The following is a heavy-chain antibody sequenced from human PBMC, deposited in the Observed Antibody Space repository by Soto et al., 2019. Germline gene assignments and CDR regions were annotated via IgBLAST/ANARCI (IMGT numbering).Heavy chain of an antibody. CDR1: GFIVRSNY. J-gene: IGHJ6*02. V-gene: IGHV3-53*01. D-gene: IGHD3-10*01. Sequence: GGSLRLSCAASGFIVRSNYMTWVRQAPGKGLEWVSVIYSSGNIYYPDSVKGRFTTSRDNSQNTFFLQMNSLRAEDTAVYYCARDSGMIRGNYGMDVWGQGTTVTISS. CDR3: ARDSGMIRGNYGMDV. CDR2: IYSSGNI.